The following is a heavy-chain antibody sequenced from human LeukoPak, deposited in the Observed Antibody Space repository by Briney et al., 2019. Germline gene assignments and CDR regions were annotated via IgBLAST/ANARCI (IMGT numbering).Heavy chain of an antibody. J-gene: IGHJ6*02. CDR3: ARWEYYYGSGSYYNGPYYYYGMDV. CDR2: INHSGST. Sequence: KPGGSLRLSCAASGFTFSRAWMSWVCQAPGKGLEWIGEINHSGSTNYNPSLKSRVTISVDTSKNQFSLKLSSVTAADTAVYYCARWEYYYGSGSYYNGPYYYYGMDVWGQGTTVTVSS. V-gene: IGHV4-34*01. CDR1: GFTFSRAW. D-gene: IGHD3-10*01.